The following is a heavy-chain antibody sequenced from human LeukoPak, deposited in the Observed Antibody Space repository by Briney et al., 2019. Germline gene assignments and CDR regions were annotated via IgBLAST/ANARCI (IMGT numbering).Heavy chain of an antibody. CDR2: IIPIFGTA. D-gene: IGHD3-16*01. V-gene: IGHV1-69*13. Sequence: ASVKVSCKASGGTFSIYAISWVRQAPGQGLEWMGGIIPIFGTANYAQKFQGRVTITADESTSTAYMELSSLRSEDTAVYYCATDKPPEVGVQDAFDIWGQGTMVTVSS. J-gene: IGHJ3*02. CDR1: GGTFSIYA. CDR3: ATDKPPEVGVQDAFDI.